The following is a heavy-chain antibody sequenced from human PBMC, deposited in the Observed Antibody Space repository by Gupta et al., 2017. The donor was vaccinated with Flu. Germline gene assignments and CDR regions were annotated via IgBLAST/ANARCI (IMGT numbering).Heavy chain of an antibody. CDR2: IYYSGST. CDR3: ASEADGQTDYYDSSGYGRKYFDD. J-gene: IGHJ4*02. D-gene: IGHD3-22*01. CDR1: GGSISSSSYY. V-gene: IGHV4-39*01. Sequence: QLQLQESGPGLVKPSETLSLTCTVSGGSISSSSYYWGWIRQPPGKGLEWIGSIYYSGSTYYNPSLKSRVTISVDTSKNQFSLKLSSGTAADTAVYYCASEADGQTDYYDSSGYGRKYFDDWGQGTLVTVSS.